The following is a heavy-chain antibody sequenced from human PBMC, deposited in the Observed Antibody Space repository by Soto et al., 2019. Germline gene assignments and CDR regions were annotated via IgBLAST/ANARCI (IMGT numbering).Heavy chain of an antibody. D-gene: IGHD4-17*01. CDR3: ARAGDSYMTTVVTPFDY. V-gene: IGHV1-69*01. CDR2: IIPIFGTA. CDR1: GGTVSSYA. Sequence: QVQLVQSGAEVKKPGSSVKVSCKASGGTVSSYAISWVRQAPGQGLEWMGGIIPIFGTANYAQKFQGRVTITADESTSTAYMELSSLRSEATAVYYCARAGDSYMTTVVTPFDYWGQGTLVTVSS. J-gene: IGHJ4*02.